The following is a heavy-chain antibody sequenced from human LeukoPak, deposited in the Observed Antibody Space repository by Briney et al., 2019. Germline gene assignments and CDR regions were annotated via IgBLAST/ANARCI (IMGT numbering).Heavy chain of an antibody. D-gene: IGHD3-3*01. Sequence: PSETLPLTCAVYGGSFSGYYWSWIRQPPGKGLEWIGEINHSGSTNYNPSLKSRVTISVDTSKNQFSLKLSSVTAADTAVYYCARGPQFWSGYYTDYWGQGTLVTVSS. J-gene: IGHJ4*02. CDR3: ARGPQFWSGYYTDY. CDR2: INHSGST. V-gene: IGHV4-34*01. CDR1: GGSFSGYY.